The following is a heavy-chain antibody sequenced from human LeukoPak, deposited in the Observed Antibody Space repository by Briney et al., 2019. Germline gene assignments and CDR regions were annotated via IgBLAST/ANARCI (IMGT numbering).Heavy chain of an antibody. J-gene: IGHJ4*02. CDR2: INHSGST. V-gene: IGHV4-34*01. CDR1: GGSFSGYY. D-gene: IGHD2-2*01. CDR3: ARELQYCGSTSCPFDY. Sequence: SETLSLTCAVYGGSFSGYYWSWIRQPPGKGLEWIGEINHSGSTNYNPSLKSRVTISVDTSKNQFSLKLSSVTAADTAVYYCARELQYCGSTSCPFDYWGQGTLVTVSS.